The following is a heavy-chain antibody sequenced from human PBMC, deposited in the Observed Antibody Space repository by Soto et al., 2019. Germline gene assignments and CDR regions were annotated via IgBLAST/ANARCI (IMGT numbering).Heavy chain of an antibody. CDR3: ARAGGRPYDYCGMDV. J-gene: IGHJ6*02. CDR2: TIPLFSTS. CDR1: AGTFNNYA. V-gene: IGHV1-69*06. D-gene: IGHD2-15*01. Sequence: QEQLVQSGPEVKKPGSSVTVSCKASAGTFNNYAICWVRQAPGQGLEWMGGTIPLFSTSSYAQKFQGRVTITADKSTSTVDMEMRNLKSEDTALYDCARAGGRPYDYCGMDVWGHGTTVTVS.